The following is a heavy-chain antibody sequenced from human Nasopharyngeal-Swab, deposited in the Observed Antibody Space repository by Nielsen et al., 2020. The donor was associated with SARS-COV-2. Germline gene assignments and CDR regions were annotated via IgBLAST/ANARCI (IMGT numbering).Heavy chain of an antibody. CDR2: ISSSSTYI. CDR3: AGAYGSGSYFAFDL. D-gene: IGHD3-10*01. J-gene: IGHJ3*01. CDR1: GFTFGTYS. Sequence: GESLKISCAASGFTFGTYSMNWVRQAPGKGLEWVSSISSSSTYIYYADSVKGRFTISRDNAKNSLYLQMNSLRAEDTVVYYCAGAYGSGSYFAFDLWGQGTMVTVSS. V-gene: IGHV3-21*01.